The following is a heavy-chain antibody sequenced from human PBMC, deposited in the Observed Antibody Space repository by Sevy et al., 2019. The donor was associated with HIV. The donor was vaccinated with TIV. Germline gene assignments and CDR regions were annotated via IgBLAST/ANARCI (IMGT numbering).Heavy chain of an antibody. V-gene: IGHV3-48*03. J-gene: IGHJ4*02. D-gene: IGHD4-17*01. CDR3: VRDLPPSATTVAHFDY. CDR1: GFTFSSYE. Sequence: GGSLRLSCAASGFTFSSYEMNWVRQAPGEGPEWVSSITSSAANKYDSDSVKGRFTISRDNAKNSLFLQMNSLRAEDTAVYYCVRDLPPSATTVAHFDYWGQRTLVTVSS. CDR2: ITSSAANK.